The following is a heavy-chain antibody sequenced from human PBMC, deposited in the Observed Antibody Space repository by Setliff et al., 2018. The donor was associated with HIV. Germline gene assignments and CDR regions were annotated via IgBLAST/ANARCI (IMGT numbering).Heavy chain of an antibody. CDR1: GGSFSTYY. D-gene: IGHD3-22*01. Sequence: SETLSLTCTVSGGSFSTYYWSWIRQPAGEGLEYIGRVHSTGTTIYNHSLKSRVTMSVDTSKNQLSLKLRSVTAADTAVYYCARARITMTGGRLEPYAFDRWGQGTKVTVSS. CDR2: VHSTGTT. J-gene: IGHJ3*01. V-gene: IGHV4-4*07. CDR3: ARARITMTGGRLEPYAFDR.